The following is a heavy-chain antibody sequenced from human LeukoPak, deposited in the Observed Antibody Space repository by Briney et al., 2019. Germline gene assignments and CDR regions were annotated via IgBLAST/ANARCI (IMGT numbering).Heavy chain of an antibody. Sequence: PGGSLRLSCAASGFTFGSCGIHWVRQAPGKGLEWVAVIWYDGTNKYYADSVKGRFTISRDNSKNTVYLQMNSLRAEDTAVYYCAKDRGDGYKGFDYWGQGTLVTVSS. V-gene: IGHV3-33*06. D-gene: IGHD5-24*01. CDR3: AKDRGDGYKGFDY. CDR2: IWYDGTNK. CDR1: GFTFGSCG. J-gene: IGHJ4*02.